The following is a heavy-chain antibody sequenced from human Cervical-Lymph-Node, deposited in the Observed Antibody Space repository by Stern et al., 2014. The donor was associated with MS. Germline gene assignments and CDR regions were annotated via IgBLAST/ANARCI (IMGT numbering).Heavy chain of an antibody. CDR3: AGPRYAF. D-gene: IGHD2-2*01. V-gene: IGHV1-69*06. Sequence: VQLVESGPEVKKPGSSVKVSFKASGGSFIHYAITWVRQAPGQGPEWMGEISPMFSTSNYAQKFQGRVTITADKSTTTAYMEINSLTSEDTAVYDCAGPRYAFWGQGTLVIVSS. CDR2: ISPMFSTS. CDR1: GGSFIHYA. J-gene: IGHJ4*02.